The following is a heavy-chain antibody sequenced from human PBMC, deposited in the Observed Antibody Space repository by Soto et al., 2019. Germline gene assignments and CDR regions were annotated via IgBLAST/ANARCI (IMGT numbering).Heavy chain of an antibody. CDR2: INPNSGGT. D-gene: IGHD6-13*01. CDR3: AREVAAAGTSFDY. V-gene: IGHV1-2*04. CDR1: GYTFTGYY. J-gene: IGHJ4*02. Sequence: ASVKVSCKASGYTFTGYYMHWVRQAPGQGLEWMGWINPNSGGTNYAQKFQGWVTMTRDTSISTAYMELSRLRSDDTAVYYCAREVAAAGTSFDYWGQGTLVTVSS.